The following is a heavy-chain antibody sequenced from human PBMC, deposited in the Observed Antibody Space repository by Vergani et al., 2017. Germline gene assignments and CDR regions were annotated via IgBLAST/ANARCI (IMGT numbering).Heavy chain of an antibody. J-gene: IGHJ4*02. CDR2: ITSSGRTT. Sequence: EVQLLESGGGVVQPGGSLRLSCAASGFTFSGHAMSWVRQAPGKGLEWVSGITSSGRTTNYADSGNGRFTISRDNSKDTLYLQMNNVRADDTAVYYCAKELIVPGAVPIVTPFDHWGQGTLVTVSS. V-gene: IGHV3-23*01. CDR3: AKELIVPGAVPIVTPFDH. D-gene: IGHD6-13*01. CDR1: GFTFSGHA.